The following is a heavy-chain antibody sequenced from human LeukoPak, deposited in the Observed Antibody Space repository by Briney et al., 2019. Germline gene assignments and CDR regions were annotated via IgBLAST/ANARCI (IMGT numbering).Heavy chain of an antibody. J-gene: IGHJ4*02. D-gene: IGHD3-22*01. CDR3: SRDRYYYDSSGYSHRLDY. V-gene: IGHV4-59*12. Sequence: PSETLSLTCTVSGGSNSRYYWSWIRQPPGKGLEWIGYVYNTGSTNYNPSLNSRVTISVDTSRNQFSLRLSSVTAADTAVYYCSRDRYYYDSSGYSHRLDYWGQGTLVTVSS. CDR2: VYNTGST. CDR1: GGSNSRYY.